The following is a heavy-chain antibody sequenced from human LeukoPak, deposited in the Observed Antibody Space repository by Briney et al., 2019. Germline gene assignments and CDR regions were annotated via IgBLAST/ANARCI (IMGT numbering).Heavy chain of an antibody. V-gene: IGHV3-48*01. J-gene: IGHJ5*02. Sequence: GESLKISCAASGFTFSSYSMNWVRQAPGKGLEWISYISSASNTIYYADSVKGRFTISRDNANNSVYLQMNSLRAEDTAMYYCARDGWFGDYNWFDPWGQGTLVTVSS. CDR2: ISSASNTI. CDR1: GFTFSSYS. CDR3: ARDGWFGDYNWFDP. D-gene: IGHD3-10*01.